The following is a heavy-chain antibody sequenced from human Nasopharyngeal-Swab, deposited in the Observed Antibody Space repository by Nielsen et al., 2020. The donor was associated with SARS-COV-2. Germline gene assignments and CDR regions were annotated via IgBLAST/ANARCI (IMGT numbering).Heavy chain of an antibody. CDR3: ARDLYSSSWYLIPLTTSYYYYYGMDV. CDR2: ISYDGSNK. CDR1: GFTFSSYG. D-gene: IGHD6-13*01. Sequence: GESLKISCAASGFTFSSYGMHWVRQAPGKGLEWVAVISYDGSNKYYADSVKGRFTISRDNSKNTLYLQVNSLRAEDTAVYYCARDLYSSSWYLIPLTTSYYYYYGMDVWGQGTTVTVSS. V-gene: IGHV3-30*03. J-gene: IGHJ6*02.